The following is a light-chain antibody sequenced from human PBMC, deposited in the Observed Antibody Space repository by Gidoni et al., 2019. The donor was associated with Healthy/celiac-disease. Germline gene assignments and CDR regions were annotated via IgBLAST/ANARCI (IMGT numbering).Light chain of an antibody. CDR1: QCISSY. CDR2: ASS. J-gene: IGKJ2*01. CDR3: QQRYCSPRGYT. V-gene: IGKV1-39*01. Sequence: IKKRKAPSPLSASVGDRVTITCRASQCISSYLNWYQQKPGKAPKLLIYASSSFQFGVPSRFGVRISGSDFTLTIRCLPPECFATCFFQQRYCSPRGYTFGQGTKLEIK.